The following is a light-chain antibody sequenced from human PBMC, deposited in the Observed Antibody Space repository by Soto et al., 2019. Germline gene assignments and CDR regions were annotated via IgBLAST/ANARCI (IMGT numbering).Light chain of an antibody. Sequence: QSGLTQPASVSGSPGQSITISCTGTGSDVGGYNYVSWYQQHPDKAPKLMIYEVSNRPSGVSHRFSGSKSGNTASLAISGLQAEDGADYYCSSYTSSSTPVVFGGGTKLTVL. CDR2: EVS. J-gene: IGLJ2*01. V-gene: IGLV2-14*01. CDR3: SSYTSSSTPVV. CDR1: GSDVGGYNY.